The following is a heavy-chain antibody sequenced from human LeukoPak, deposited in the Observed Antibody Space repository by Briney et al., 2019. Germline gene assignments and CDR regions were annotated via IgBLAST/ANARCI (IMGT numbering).Heavy chain of an antibody. J-gene: IGHJ4*02. CDR3: ARGRPAAAGGKPFDY. Sequence: ASVKVSCKASGYTFTSYGISWVRQAPGQGLEWMGWISAYNGNTNYAQKLQGRVTITADKSTSTAYMELSSLRSEDTAVYYCARGRPAAAGGKPFDYWGQGTLVTVSS. CDR2: ISAYNGNT. D-gene: IGHD6-13*01. V-gene: IGHV1-18*01. CDR1: GYTFTSYG.